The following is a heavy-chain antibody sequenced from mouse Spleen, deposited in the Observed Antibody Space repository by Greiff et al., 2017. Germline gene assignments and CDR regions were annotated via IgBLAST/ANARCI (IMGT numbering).Heavy chain of an antibody. J-gene: IGHJ3*01. CDR1: GFTFSSYG. CDR3: ASDTSFAY. V-gene: IGHV5-6*01. CDR2: ISSGGSYT. Sequence: EVQRVESGGDLVKPGGSLKLSCAASGFTFSSYGMSWVRQTPDKRLEWVATISSGGSYTYYPDSVKGRFTISRDNAKNTLYLQMSSLKSEDTAMYYCASDTSFAYWGQGTLVTVSA. D-gene: IGHD5-1-1*01.